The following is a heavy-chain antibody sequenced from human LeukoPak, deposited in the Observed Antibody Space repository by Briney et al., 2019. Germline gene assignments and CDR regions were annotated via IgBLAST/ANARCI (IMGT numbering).Heavy chain of an antibody. CDR1: GFTFSSYS. CDR2: ISGSGGST. D-gene: IGHD3-9*01. Sequence: GGSLRLSCAASGFTFSSYSMNWVRQAPGKGLEWVSAISGSGGSTYYADSVKGRFTISRDNSKNTLYLQMNSLRAEDTAVYYCAKEPIQRLRYFLFDYWGQGTLVTVSS. CDR3: AKEPIQRLRYFLFDY. V-gene: IGHV3-23*01. J-gene: IGHJ4*02.